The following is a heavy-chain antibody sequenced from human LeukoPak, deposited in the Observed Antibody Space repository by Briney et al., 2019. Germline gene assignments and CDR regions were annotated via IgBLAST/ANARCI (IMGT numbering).Heavy chain of an antibody. J-gene: IGHJ4*02. CDR1: GGTFSSYA. CDR3: ARSGKGYYDYVWGSYIDY. V-gene: IGHV1-69*13. CDR2: IIPIFGTA. D-gene: IGHD3-16*01. Sequence: SVKVSCKASGGTFSSYAISWVRQAPGQGLEWMGGIIPIFGTANYAQKFQGRVTITADESTSTAYMELSSLRSEDTAVYYCARSGKGYYDYVWGSYIDYWGQGTLVTVSS.